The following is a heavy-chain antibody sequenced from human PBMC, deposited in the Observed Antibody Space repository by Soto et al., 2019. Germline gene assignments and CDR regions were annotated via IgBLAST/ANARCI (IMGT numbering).Heavy chain of an antibody. CDR1: GGSVSNSGYF. CDR3: ARVPGLFDC. D-gene: IGHD1-1*01. Sequence: SETLSLTCTVSGGSVSNSGYFWGWIRQPPGKGLEWIGNIYHSGHSYYNPSLKSRVTMSVDTSKNQFSLNLKSVTAADTAVYYCARVPGLFDCWGQGTLVTVSS. CDR2: IYHSGHS. J-gene: IGHJ4*02. V-gene: IGHV4-39*01.